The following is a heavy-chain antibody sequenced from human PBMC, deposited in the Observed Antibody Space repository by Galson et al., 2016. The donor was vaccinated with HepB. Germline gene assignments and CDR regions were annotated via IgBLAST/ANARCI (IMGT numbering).Heavy chain of an antibody. Sequence: SLRLSCATSGFTFNSYAFHWVRQTPGKGLEWVGIISFDDSDKHYSDSVKGRFTISRDNSKNTVFLQMNSLTVEDTGIYYCARDFSPAKSGGSPGNWGQGTQVIVSS. CDR1: GFTFNSYA. CDR2: ISFDDSDK. CDR3: ARDFSPAKSGGSPGN. D-gene: IGHD1-26*01. J-gene: IGHJ4*02. V-gene: IGHV3-30-3*01.